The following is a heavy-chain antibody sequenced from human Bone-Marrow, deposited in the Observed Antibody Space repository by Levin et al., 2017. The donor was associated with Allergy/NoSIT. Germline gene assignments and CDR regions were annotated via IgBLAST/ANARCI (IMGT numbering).Heavy chain of an antibody. D-gene: IGHD6-13*01. Sequence: SQTLSLTCTVSGASFSTSYWTWLRQPPGKGLEWIGYIYYSGTTNYNPSLTSRVTISRDTSKNQFSLRLNSVTAADTAVYYCGRASAAAAWGVDYWGQGTRVTVSS. J-gene: IGHJ4*02. V-gene: IGHV4-59*01. CDR2: IYYSGTT. CDR1: GASFSTSY. CDR3: GRASAAAAWGVDY.